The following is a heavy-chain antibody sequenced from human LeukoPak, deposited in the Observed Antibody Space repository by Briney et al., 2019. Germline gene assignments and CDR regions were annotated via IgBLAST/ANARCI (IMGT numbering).Heavy chain of an antibody. CDR3: ATVSRVGYGDYYFDY. J-gene: IGHJ4*02. D-gene: IGHD4-17*01. V-gene: IGHV1-24*01. Sequence: ASVKVSCKVSGYTLTELSMHWVRQGPGKGLEWMGGFDPEDGETIYAQKFQGRVTMTEDTSTDTAYMELSSLRSEDTAVYYCATVSRVGYGDYYFDYWGQGTLVTVSS. CDR2: FDPEDGET. CDR1: GYTLTELS.